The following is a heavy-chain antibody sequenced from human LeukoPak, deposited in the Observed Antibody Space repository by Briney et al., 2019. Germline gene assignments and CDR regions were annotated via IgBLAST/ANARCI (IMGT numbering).Heavy chain of an antibody. D-gene: IGHD3-10*01. CDR3: ARVYGSGSHFDY. V-gene: IGHV3-66*01. Sequence: GGSLRLSCAASGFTVSSNHMSWVRQAPGEGLEWVSVIYSGGSTYYADSVKGRFTISRDNSKNTLYLQMNSLRAEDTAVYYCARVYGSGSHFDYWGQGTLVTVSS. J-gene: IGHJ4*02. CDR1: GFTVSSNH. CDR2: IYSGGST.